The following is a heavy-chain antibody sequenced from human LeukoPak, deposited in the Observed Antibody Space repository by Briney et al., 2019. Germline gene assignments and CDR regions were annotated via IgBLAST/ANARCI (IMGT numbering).Heavy chain of an antibody. D-gene: IGHD3-10*01. Sequence: GGSLRLSCAASGFTFSSYAMHWVRQAPGKGLEWVAVISYDGSNKYYADSVKGRFTISRDNSKNTLYLQMNSLRAEDTAVYYCAKGAVRGVTRNPYYFDYWGQGTLVAVSS. V-gene: IGHV3-30-3*01. CDR3: AKGAVRGVTRNPYYFDY. J-gene: IGHJ4*02. CDR2: ISYDGSNK. CDR1: GFTFSSYA.